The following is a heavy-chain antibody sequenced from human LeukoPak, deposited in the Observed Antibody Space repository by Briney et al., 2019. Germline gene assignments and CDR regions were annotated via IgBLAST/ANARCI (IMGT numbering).Heavy chain of an antibody. CDR3: AREGGSGFDY. D-gene: IGHD3-3*01. J-gene: IGHJ4*02. CDR1: GGSFSNHY. V-gene: IGHV4-34*01. CDR2: INHSGST. Sequence: SETLSLTCAVYGGSFSNHYWSWIRQPPGKGLEWIGEINHSGSTNYNPSLKSRVTISLDTSKNQFSLKVSSVTAADTAVYYCAREGGSGFDYWGQGTLVTVSS.